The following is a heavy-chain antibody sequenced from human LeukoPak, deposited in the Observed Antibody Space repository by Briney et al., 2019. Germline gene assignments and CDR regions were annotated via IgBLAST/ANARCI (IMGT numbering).Heavy chain of an antibody. J-gene: IGHJ5*02. CDR2: INAGNGNT. D-gene: IGHD6-13*01. CDR1: GYTFTSYA. CDR3: ARGAAAGTGDWFDP. V-gene: IGHV1-3*01. Sequence: ASVKVSRKASGYTFTSYAMHWVRQAPGQRLEWMGWINAGNGNTKYSQKFQGRVTITRDTSASTAYMELSSLRSEDTAVYYCARGAAAGTGDWFDPWGQGTLVTVSS.